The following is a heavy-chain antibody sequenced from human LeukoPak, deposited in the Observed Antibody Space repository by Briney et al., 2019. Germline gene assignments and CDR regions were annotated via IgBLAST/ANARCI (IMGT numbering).Heavy chain of an antibody. V-gene: IGHV4-31*03. CDR1: GGSISSGGYY. D-gene: IGHD3-9*01. CDR3: ARVRYFDTPYFDY. Sequence: SETLSPTCTVSGGSISSGGYYWSWFRQHPGKGLEWIGYIYYSGSTYYNPSLKSRVTISVDTSKNQFSLKLSSVTAADTAVYYCARVRYFDTPYFDYWGQGTLVTVSS. CDR2: IYYSGST. J-gene: IGHJ4*02.